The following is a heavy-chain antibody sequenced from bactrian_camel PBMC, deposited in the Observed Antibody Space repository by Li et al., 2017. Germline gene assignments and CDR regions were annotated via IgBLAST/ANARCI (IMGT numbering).Heavy chain of an antibody. Sequence: HVQLVESGGGSVQTGGSLRLSCTSSGHTYGLYCLGWFRQIPGKEREGVAGIDDDGSTSYADSVKGRFTISKDNAKSTLYLQMNSLKPKDTAMYYCAADCGDVRWLRAPDFPYWGQGTQVTVS. CDR1: GHTYGLYC. J-gene: IGHJ6*01. CDR3: AADCGDVRWLRAPDFPY. V-gene: IGHV3S53*01. CDR2: IDDDGST. D-gene: IGHD5*01.